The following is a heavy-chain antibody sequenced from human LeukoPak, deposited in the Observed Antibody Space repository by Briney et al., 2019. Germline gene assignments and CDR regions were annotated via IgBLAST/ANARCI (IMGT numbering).Heavy chain of an antibody. J-gene: IGHJ4*02. D-gene: IGHD3-22*01. CDR3: AKRGVVIRVILVGFHKEAYYFDS. CDR1: GLTLSNYG. Sequence: GGSLRLSCAVSGLTLSNYGMSWVRQAPGKGLEWVAGISGSGGSTNYADSVKGRFTISRDNPKNTLYLRMNSLRVEDTAVYFCAKRGVVIRVILVGFHKEAYYFDSWGQGARVTVSS. V-gene: IGHV3-23*01. CDR2: ISGSGGST.